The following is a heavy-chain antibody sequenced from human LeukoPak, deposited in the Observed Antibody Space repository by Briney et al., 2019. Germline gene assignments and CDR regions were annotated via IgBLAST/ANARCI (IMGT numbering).Heavy chain of an antibody. V-gene: IGHV4-34*01. CDR1: GQSVSEYY. CDR3: AREDYHFDS. D-gene: IGHD3-16*01. CDR2: INHNHGS. Sequence: SETLSLTCSVSGQSVSEYYWTWMRQPPGKGLEWIGEINHNHGSKYNPSLNSRATISLDTSKNQFSLSLHSVTAADSAVYYCAREDYHFDSWGQGTLVAVSS. J-gene: IGHJ4*02.